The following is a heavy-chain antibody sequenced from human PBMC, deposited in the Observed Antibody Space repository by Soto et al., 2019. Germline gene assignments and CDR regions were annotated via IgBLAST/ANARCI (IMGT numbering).Heavy chain of an antibody. CDR2: ISSSSSYI. CDR1: GFTFSSYS. V-gene: IGHV3-21*01. D-gene: IGHD3-22*01. Sequence: EVQLVESGGGLVKPGGSLRLSCAASGFTFSSYSMNWVRQAPVKGLEWVSSISSSSSYIYYADSVKGRFTISRDNAKNSLYLQMNSLRAEDTAVYYCARGEPTYYYDSSGYSKNFDYWGQGTLVTVSS. J-gene: IGHJ4*02. CDR3: ARGEPTYYYDSSGYSKNFDY.